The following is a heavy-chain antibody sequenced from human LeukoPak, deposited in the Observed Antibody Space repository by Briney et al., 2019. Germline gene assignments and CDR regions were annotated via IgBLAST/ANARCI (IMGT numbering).Heavy chain of an antibody. CDR2: ISSSSSYI. Sequence: GGSLRLSCAASGFTFSSYSMNWVRQAPGKGLEWVSSISSSSSYIYYADSVKGRFTISRDNAKNSLYLQMNSLRAEDTAVYYCARDKTFLGAALDYWGQGTLVTVSS. J-gene: IGHJ4*02. CDR1: GFTFSSYS. D-gene: IGHD4/OR15-4a*01. V-gene: IGHV3-21*01. CDR3: ARDKTFLGAALDY.